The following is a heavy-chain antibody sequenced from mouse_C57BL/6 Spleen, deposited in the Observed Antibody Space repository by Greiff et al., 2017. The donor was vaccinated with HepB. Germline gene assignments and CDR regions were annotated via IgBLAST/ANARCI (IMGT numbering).Heavy chain of an antibody. CDR2: INPGSGGT. CDR3: AKGTYYAMDY. D-gene: IGHD2-14*01. CDR1: GYAFTNYL. V-gene: IGHV1-54*01. Sequence: VQLVESGAELVRPGTSVKVSCKASGYAFTNYLIEWVKQRPGQGLEWIGVINPGSGGTNYNEKFKGKATLTADKSSSTAYMQLSSLTSEDSAVYFCAKGTYYAMDYWGQGTSVTVSS. J-gene: IGHJ4*01.